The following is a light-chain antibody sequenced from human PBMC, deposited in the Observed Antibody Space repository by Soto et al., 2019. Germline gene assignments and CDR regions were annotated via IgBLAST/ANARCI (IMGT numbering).Light chain of an antibody. CDR2: SSD. V-gene: IGLV1-44*01. CDR3: TSYTSDNRNYV. J-gene: IGLJ1*01. Sequence: QSVLTQPPSMSGTPGQRVTISCSGSSSNIGSNTVNWYQQLPETAPKLLIYSSDQRRSGVPDRVSSSKSGTSASLAISGLQPEDEADYYCTSYTSDNRNYVFGTGTKVTVL. CDR1: SSNIGSNT.